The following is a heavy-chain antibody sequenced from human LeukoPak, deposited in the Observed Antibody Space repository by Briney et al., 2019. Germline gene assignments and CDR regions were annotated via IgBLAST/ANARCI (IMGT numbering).Heavy chain of an antibody. CDR3: ARVEAVPTMVRGVIRGNAFDI. J-gene: IGHJ3*02. V-gene: IGHV4-31*03. Sequence: PSETLSLTCTVSGGSISSGGYYWSWIRQHPGKGLEWIGYIYYSGSTYYNPSLKSRVTISVDTSKNQFSLKLSSVTAADTAVYYCARVEAVPTMVRGVIRGNAFDIWGQGTMVTVSS. CDR2: IYYSGST. CDR1: GGSISSGGYY. D-gene: IGHD3-10*01.